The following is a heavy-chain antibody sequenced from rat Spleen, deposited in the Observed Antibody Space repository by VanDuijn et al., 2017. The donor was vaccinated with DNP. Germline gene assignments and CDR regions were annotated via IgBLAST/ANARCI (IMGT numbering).Heavy chain of an antibody. Sequence: QVQLKESGPGLVQPSQTLSLTCTVSGFSLTSYHVNWVRQPPGKGLEWLGVIWTGGGTAYNSLLKSRLNISRDTSKSQVFLKMNSLQTDDTAIYFCTSTSTIAAIWGTMMVTAFAYWGQGTLVTVSS. CDR3: TSTSTIAAIWGTMMVTAFAY. V-gene: IGHV2-43*01. J-gene: IGHJ3*01. D-gene: IGHD1-2*01. CDR2: IWTGGGT. CDR1: GFSLTSYH.